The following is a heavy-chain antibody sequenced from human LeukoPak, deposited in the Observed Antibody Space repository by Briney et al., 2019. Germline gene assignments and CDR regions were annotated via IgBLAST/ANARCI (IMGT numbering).Heavy chain of an antibody. J-gene: IGHJ4*02. CDR2: IYYSGST. CDR1: GGSISSYY. D-gene: IGHD3-22*01. Sequence: SETLSLTCTVSGGSISSYYWSWIRQPPGKGLEWIGYIYYSGSTNYNPSLKSRVTISVDTSKNQFSLQLNSVTPDDTAVYYCAREPYYYDHTGFHPRYLDSWGQGALVSVSS. CDR3: AREPYYYDHTGFHPRYLDS. V-gene: IGHV4-59*12.